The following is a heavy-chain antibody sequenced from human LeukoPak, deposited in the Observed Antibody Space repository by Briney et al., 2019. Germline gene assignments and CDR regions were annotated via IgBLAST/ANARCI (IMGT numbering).Heavy chain of an antibody. CDR3: ARMDIGLVRD. D-gene: IGHD3-10*01. V-gene: IGHV3-7*01. CDR2: IKQDGSEK. Sequence: PGGSLRLSCSASGFTFSSYWMSWVRQAPGKGLEWVANIKQDGSEKYYVDSVKGRFTISRDNAKNSLSLQMYSLRAEDTAVYYCARMDIGLVRDWGQGTLVTVSS. CDR1: GFTFSSYW. J-gene: IGHJ4*02.